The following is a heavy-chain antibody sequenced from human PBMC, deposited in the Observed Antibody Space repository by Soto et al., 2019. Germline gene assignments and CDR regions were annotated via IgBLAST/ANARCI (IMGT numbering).Heavy chain of an antibody. CDR2: IWYDGSNK. CDR1: GFTFSSYG. J-gene: IGHJ2*01. D-gene: IGHD6-6*01. Sequence: QVQLVESGGGVVQPGRSLRLSCAASGFTFSSYGMHWVRQAPGKGLEWVAVIWYDGSNKYYADSVKGRFTISRDNSENTLYLQMNSLRAEDTAVYYCARDPGRAARPYGYFDLWGRGTLVTVSS. CDR3: ARDPGRAARPYGYFDL. V-gene: IGHV3-33*01.